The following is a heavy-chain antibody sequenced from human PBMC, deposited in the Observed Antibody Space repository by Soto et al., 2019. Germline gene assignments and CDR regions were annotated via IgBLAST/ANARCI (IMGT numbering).Heavy chain of an antibody. D-gene: IGHD2-2*01. Sequence: SETLSLTCTVAGGSISSHYWRWIRQPPGKGLEWIGYIYHSGSTYYNPSLKSRVTISVDRSKNQFSLKLSSVTAADTAVYYCARVPDRWGQGTLVTVS. CDR3: ARVPDR. J-gene: IGHJ5*02. V-gene: IGHV4-59*11. CDR1: GGSISSHY. CDR2: IYHSGST.